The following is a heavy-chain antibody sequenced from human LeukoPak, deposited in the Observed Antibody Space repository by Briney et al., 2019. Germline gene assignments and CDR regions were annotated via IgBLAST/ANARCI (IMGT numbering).Heavy chain of an antibody. D-gene: IGHD6-13*01. V-gene: IGHV4-38-2*02. CDR2: IYHGGST. J-gene: IGHJ6*03. Sequence: PSETLSLTCTVSGYSISSGYYWGWIRQPPGKGLEWIGSIYHGGSTYYNPSLKSRVTISVDTSKNQFSLKLSSVTAADTAVYYCARTTEAHSWRTRYYDYYMDVWGKGTTVAVSS. CDR1: GYSISSGYY. CDR3: ARTTEAHSWRTRYYDYYMDV.